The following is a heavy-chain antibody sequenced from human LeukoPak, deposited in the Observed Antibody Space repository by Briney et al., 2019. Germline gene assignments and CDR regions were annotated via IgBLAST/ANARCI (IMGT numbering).Heavy chain of an antibody. CDR2: INPNSGGT. CDR1: GYTFTGYD. J-gene: IGHJ4*02. CDR3: CGTDHGGF. Sequence: SVKVSCKASGYTFTGYDMHWVRQAPGQGLEWMGWINPNSGGTNYAQKSQNSLTMTRDTSISTAYTELSRLISDETAVDYCCGTDHGGFWGEGTLVTVSS. V-gene: IGHV1-2*02. D-gene: IGHD1-1*01.